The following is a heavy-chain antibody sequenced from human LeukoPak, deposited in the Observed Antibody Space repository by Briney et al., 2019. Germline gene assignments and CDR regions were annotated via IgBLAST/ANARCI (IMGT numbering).Heavy chain of an antibody. V-gene: IGHV3-53*01. D-gene: IGHD4/OR15-4a*01. CDR1: GFXVISNY. CDR3: AGVDIAATLGGLCYFDY. Sequence: GGSLRLSCAASGFXVISNYMAWIRQAPGKGLEWVSFTYRGGATFYADSVKGRFTISRDKSKNTLDLQMNSLTVEDTAVYYCAGVDIAATLGGLCYFDYWGQGTLVTVSS. J-gene: IGHJ4*02. CDR2: TYRGGAT.